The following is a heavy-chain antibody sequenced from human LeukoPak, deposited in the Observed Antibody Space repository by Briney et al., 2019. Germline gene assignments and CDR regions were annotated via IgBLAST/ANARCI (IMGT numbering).Heavy chain of an antibody. D-gene: IGHD3-10*01. J-gene: IGHJ4*02. Sequence: GGTLRLSCAASGFTFSTYGMHWVRQAPGKGLEWVAVIVHDGSNKYYADSVKGRFTISRDNSKNTLYLQMNGLRPEDTAVYFCAKDWGSKFASGSSYLDSWGQGTLVTVSS. CDR1: GFTFSTYG. V-gene: IGHV3-30*18. CDR3: AKDWGSKFASGSSYLDS. CDR2: IVHDGSNK.